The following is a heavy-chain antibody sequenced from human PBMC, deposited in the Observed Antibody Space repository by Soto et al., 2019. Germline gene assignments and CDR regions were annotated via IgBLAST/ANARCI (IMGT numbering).Heavy chain of an antibody. J-gene: IGHJ6*03. Sequence: GGSLRLSCAASGFTFSSYWMSWVSQAPGKGLEWVAKIKQDGSEKYYVDSVKGRFTISRDTAKNSLYLQMNSLRAEDTAVYYCARDHLTGESFYYYYMDVWGKGTTVTVSS. D-gene: IGHD1-20*01. CDR3: ARDHLTGESFYYYYMDV. CDR1: GFTFSSYW. CDR2: IKQDGSEK. V-gene: IGHV3-7*03.